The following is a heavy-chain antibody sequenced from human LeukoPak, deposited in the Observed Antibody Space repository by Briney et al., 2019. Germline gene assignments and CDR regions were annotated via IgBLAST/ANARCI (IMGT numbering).Heavy chain of an antibody. Sequence: SVKVSCKASGGTFSSYAISWVRQAPGQGLEWMGRIIPILGIVNYAQKFQGRVTITADKSTSTVYMELSSLRSEDTAVYYCARDFGAYSSRPYYFDYWGQGTLVTVSS. CDR1: GGTFSSYA. J-gene: IGHJ4*02. CDR2: IIPILGIV. D-gene: IGHD6-13*01. CDR3: ARDFGAYSSRPYYFDY. V-gene: IGHV1-69*04.